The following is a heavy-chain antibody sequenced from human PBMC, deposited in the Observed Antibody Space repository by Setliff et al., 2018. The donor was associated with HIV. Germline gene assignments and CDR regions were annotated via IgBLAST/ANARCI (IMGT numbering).Heavy chain of an antibody. D-gene: IGHD1-26*01. V-gene: IGHV4-34*01. Sequence: SETLSLTCGLYGGPLGGYCWTWIRQSPEKGLEWIGEINDSGDTKYNPSLMSRLSMSVEKSKNEFSLKVTSLTAADTAVYFCTRGPARRYPGSTVYGLWGQGTPVTVSS. CDR2: INDSGDT. J-gene: IGHJ1*01. CDR1: GGPLGGYC. CDR3: TRGPARRYPGSTVYGL.